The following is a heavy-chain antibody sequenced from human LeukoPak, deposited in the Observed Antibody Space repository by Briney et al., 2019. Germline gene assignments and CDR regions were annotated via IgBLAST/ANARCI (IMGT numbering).Heavy chain of an antibody. Sequence: SGPTLVKPTQTLTLTCTFSGFSLSTSGVGVGWIRQPPGKALEWLALIYWNDDKRYSPSLKSRLTITKDTSKNQVVLTMTNMDPVDTATYYCAHSEWGTVPYYYYYGMDVWGQGTTVTVSS. D-gene: IGHD4-17*01. J-gene: IGHJ6*02. CDR1: GFSLSTSGVG. CDR2: IYWNDDK. V-gene: IGHV2-5*01. CDR3: AHSEWGTVPYYYYYGMDV.